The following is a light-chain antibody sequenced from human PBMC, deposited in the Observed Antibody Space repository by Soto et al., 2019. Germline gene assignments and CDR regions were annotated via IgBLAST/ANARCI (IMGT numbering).Light chain of an antibody. J-gene: IGKJ2*02. CDR2: AVS. CDR3: QQNYTFPRT. V-gene: IGKV1-39*01. Sequence: DIQMTQSPSSLSASVGDIVSFTCRASQSISNNLIWYQQKPGKAPKFLIYAVSNLASGVPSRFSGSGSGADFTLTITNLQLEDFATYYCQQNYTFPRTFGQGTKLEIK. CDR1: QSISNN.